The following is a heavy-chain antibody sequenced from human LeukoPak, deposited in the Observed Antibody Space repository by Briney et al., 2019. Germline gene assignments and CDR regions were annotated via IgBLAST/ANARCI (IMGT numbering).Heavy chain of an antibody. CDR1: GYTFTGYY. V-gene: IGHV1-2*02. CDR3: ARGPRYYDFWSGYLDY. CDR2: ISPNSGGT. D-gene: IGHD3-3*01. J-gene: IGHJ4*02. Sequence: ASVKVSCKASGYTFTGYYMHWVRQAPGQGLEWMGWISPNSGGTNYAQKFQGRVTMTRDTSISTAYMELSRLRSDDTAVYYCARGPRYYDFWSGYLDYWGQGTLVTVSS.